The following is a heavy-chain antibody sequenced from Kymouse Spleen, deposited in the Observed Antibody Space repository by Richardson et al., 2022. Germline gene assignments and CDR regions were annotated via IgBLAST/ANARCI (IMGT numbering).Heavy chain of an antibody. CDR3: TLGSGDRRYYYYGMDV. J-gene: IGHJ6*02. V-gene: IGHV3-15*01. Sequence: EVQLVESGGGLVKPGGSLRLSCAASGFTFSNAWMSWVRQAPGKGLEWVGRIKSKTDGGTTDYAAPVKGRFTISRDDSKNTLYLQMNSLKTEDTAVYYCTLGSGDRRYYYYGMDVWGQGTTVTVSS. CDR2: IKSKTDGGTT. CDR1: GFTFSNAW. D-gene: IGHD7-27*02.